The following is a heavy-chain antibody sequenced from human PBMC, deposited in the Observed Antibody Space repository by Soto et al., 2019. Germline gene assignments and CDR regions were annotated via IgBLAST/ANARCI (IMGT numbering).Heavy chain of an antibody. Sequence: QLQLQESGPGLVKPSETLSLTCTVSGGSISSSSYYWGWIRQPPGKGLEWIGSIYYSGSTYYNPSLKSRVTISVDTSKNQFSLELSSVTAADTAVYYCARLLWFGEPPADYWGQGTLVTVSS. V-gene: IGHV4-39*01. CDR2: IYYSGST. CDR1: GGSISSSSYY. J-gene: IGHJ4*02. CDR3: ARLLWFGEPPADY. D-gene: IGHD3-10*01.